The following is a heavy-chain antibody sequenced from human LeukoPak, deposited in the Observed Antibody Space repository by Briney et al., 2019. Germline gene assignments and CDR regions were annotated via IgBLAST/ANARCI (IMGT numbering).Heavy chain of an antibody. Sequence: GGSLRLSCAASGFTFRSCSMNWVRQAPGKGLEWVASISSSGRYIYYADSLEGRFTISRDNDKNSLFLQLNSLRAEDTAVYYCARDWASDVSCYVYWGQGTLVTVSS. V-gene: IGHV3-21*01. CDR2: ISSSGRYI. CDR3: ARDWASDVSCYVY. J-gene: IGHJ4*02. CDR1: GFTFRSCS. D-gene: IGHD3-22*01.